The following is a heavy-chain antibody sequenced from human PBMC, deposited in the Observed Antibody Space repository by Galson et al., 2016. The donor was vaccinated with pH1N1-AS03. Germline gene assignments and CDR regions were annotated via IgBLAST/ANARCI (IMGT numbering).Heavy chain of an antibody. J-gene: IGHJ1*01. V-gene: IGHV1-69*13. CDR3: GTVYARAWLRIFGT. CDR1: GGTFSTYS. D-gene: IGHD2/OR15-2a*01. Sequence: SAKVSCKASGGTFSTYSISWVRQAPGQGLEWMGAIIPVFGITNNAQKFQGKVTISAHAPATTAFAEVSSLKVDGTAMYYCGTVYARAWLRIFGTWGQGTLVTVS. CDR2: IIPVFGIT.